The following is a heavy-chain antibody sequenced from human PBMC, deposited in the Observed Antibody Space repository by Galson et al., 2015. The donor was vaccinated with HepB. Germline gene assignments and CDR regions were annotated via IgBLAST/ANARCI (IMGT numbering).Heavy chain of an antibody. V-gene: IGHV3-15*07. CDR1: GFTFSNAW. CDR2: IKSKTDGGTT. Sequence: SLRLSCAASGFTFSNAWVNWVRQAPGKGLEWVGRIKSKTDGGTTDYAAPVKGRFTISRDDSKNTLYLQMNSLKTEDTAVYYCTTVDTKWELPGGSYYFDYWGQGTLVTVSS. J-gene: IGHJ4*02. CDR3: TTVDTKWELPGGSYYFDY. D-gene: IGHD1-26*01.